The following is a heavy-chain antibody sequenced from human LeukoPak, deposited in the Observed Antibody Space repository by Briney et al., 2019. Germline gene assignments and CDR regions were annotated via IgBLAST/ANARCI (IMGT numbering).Heavy chain of an antibody. D-gene: IGHD2-15*01. CDR3: ARDFLDIVVVVAAMADNWFDP. CDR1: GFTVSSNY. J-gene: IGHJ5*02. Sequence: GGSLRLSCAASGFTVSSNYMSWVRQASGKGLEWVSSISSSSSYIYYADSVKGRFTISRDNAKNSLYLQMNSLRAEDTAVYYCARDFLDIVVVVAAMADNWFDPWGQGTLVTVSS. V-gene: IGHV3-21*01. CDR2: ISSSSSYI.